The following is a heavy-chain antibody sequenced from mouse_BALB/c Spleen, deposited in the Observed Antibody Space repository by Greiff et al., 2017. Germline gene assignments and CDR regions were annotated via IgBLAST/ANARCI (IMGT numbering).Heavy chain of an antibody. CDR1: GYTFTSYV. CDR2: INPYNDGT. J-gene: IGHJ4*01. Sequence: VQLQQSGPELVKPGASVKMSCKASGYTFTSYVMHWVKQKPGQGLEWIGYINPYNDGTKYNEKFKGKATLTSDKSSSTAYMELSSLTSEDSAVYDCARSPRGYAMDYWGQGTSVTVSS. V-gene: IGHV1-14*01. CDR3: ARSPRGYAMDY.